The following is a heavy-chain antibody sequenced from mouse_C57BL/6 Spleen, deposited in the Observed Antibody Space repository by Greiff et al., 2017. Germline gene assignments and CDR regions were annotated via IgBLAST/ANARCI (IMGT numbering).Heavy chain of an antibody. CDR3: ARRTSAGFAY. V-gene: IGHV1-26*01. CDR2: INPNNGGT. Sequence: VQLQQSGPELVKPGASVKISCKASGYTFTDYYMNWVQQSHGKSLEWIGDINPNNGGTSYNQKFKGKATLTVDKSSSTAYMELRSLTSEDSAVYYCARRTSAGFAYWGQGTLVTVSA. CDR1: GYTFTDYY. J-gene: IGHJ3*01. D-gene: IGHD6-1*01.